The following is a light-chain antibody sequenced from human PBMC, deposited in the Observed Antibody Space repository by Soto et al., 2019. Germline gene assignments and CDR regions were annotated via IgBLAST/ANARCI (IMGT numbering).Light chain of an antibody. V-gene: IGKV1-9*01. CDR3: LQDHDDSWT. Sequence: IQLTQSPSSLSASVGDRVTITCRASQGIDSYLAWYQQRPGKVPQLLIYETSILQSGVSSRFSGSGSGTDFTLTISSLQPEDFATYYCLQDHDDSWTFGQGTKVDIK. CDR1: QGIDSY. CDR2: ETS. J-gene: IGKJ1*01.